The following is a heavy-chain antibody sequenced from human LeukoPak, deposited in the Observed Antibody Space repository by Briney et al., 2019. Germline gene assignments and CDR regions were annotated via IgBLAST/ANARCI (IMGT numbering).Heavy chain of an antibody. CDR1: GFSFSDYY. J-gene: IGHJ5*02. CDR2: ISRRGSTK. D-gene: IGHD3-10*01. V-gene: IGHV3-11*04. CDR3: ARAVLLWFGELSPQVGWFDP. Sequence: KTGGSLRLSCAASGFSFSDYYMSWVRQAPGKGLEWVSYISRRGSTKYYKDSVKGRFTISRDDAKNSLYLQMNSLRAEDTAVYFCARAVLLWFGELSPQVGWFDPWGQGTLVTVSS.